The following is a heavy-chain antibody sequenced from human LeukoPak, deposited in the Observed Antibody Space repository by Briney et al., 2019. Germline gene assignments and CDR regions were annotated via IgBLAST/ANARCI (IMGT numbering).Heavy chain of an antibody. CDR1: GYTFTGYY. V-gene: IGHV1-46*01. J-gene: IGHJ2*01. CDR2: INPSGGST. D-gene: IGHD2-2*01. Sequence: ASVKVSCKASGYTFTGYYMHWVRQAPGQGLEWMGWINPSGGSTSYAQKFQRRVIMTRDTSTSTVYMELSSLRSEDSAVYYCARGIVVVPAETIDWYFDLWGRGTLVTVSS. CDR3: ARGIVVVPAETIDWYFDL.